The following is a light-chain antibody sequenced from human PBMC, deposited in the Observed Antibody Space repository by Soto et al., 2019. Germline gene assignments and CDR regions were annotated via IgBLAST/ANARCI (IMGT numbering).Light chain of an antibody. CDR1: QSVSSTY. CDR2: GAS. J-gene: IGKJ2*01. Sequence: IVLTQSPGTLSLSPGERATLACRASQSVSSTYLAWYQQKPGQAPRLRIYGASSRATGIPDRFSGSGSGTDFPLTISRLEPEDFAVYYCQRYDISPFPFGQGTKLEIK. V-gene: IGKV3-20*01. CDR3: QRYDISPFP.